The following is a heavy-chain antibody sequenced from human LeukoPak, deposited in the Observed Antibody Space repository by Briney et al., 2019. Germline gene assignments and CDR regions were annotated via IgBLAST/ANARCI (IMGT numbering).Heavy chain of an antibody. J-gene: IGHJ4*02. CDR3: ARGPYYYDSSGSFDY. V-gene: IGHV4-61*02. CDR1: GDSISSGDFY. D-gene: IGHD3-22*01. Sequence: SETLSLTCTVSGDSISSGDFYWSWIRQPAGKGLEWIGRIYTSGSTNYNPSLQSRVTISVDTSKNQFSLKLTSVTAADTAVYYCARGPYYYDSSGSFDYWGQGTLVTVSS. CDR2: IYTSGST.